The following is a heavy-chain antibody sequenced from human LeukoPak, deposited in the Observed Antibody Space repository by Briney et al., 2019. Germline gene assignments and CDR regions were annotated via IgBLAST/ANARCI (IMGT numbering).Heavy chain of an antibody. V-gene: IGHV3-23*01. CDR2: ISGSGGST. D-gene: IGHD3-22*01. J-gene: IGHJ4*02. Sequence: GGSLRLSCAVSGFTFSRNAMSWVRQAPGKGLEWVSGISGSGGSTYYADSVKGRFTISRDNSRNTLYLQMNSLRAEDTAVYYCAKDQYYYDSSGYREAYYFDYWGQGTLVTVSS. CDR1: GFTFSRNA. CDR3: AKDQYYYDSSGYREAYYFDY.